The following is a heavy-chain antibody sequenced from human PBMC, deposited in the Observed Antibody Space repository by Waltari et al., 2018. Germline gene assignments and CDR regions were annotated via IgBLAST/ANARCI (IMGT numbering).Heavy chain of an antibody. CDR1: GYTFTSYA. J-gene: IGHJ6*02. Sequence: QVQLVQSGAEVKKPGASVKVSCKASGYTFTSYAMHWVRQAPGQRLEWMGWSNAGNGNTKYSQQFQGRVTITRDTSASTAYMELSSLRSEDTAVYYCAGHCTNGVCYLRNYYYYGMDVWGQGTTVTVSS. CDR2: SNAGNGNT. V-gene: IGHV1-3*01. D-gene: IGHD2-8*01. CDR3: AGHCTNGVCYLRNYYYYGMDV.